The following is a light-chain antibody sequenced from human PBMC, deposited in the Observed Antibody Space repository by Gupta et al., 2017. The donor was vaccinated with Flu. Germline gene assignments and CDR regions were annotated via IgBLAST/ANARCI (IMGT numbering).Light chain of an antibody. CDR2: DDS. V-gene: IGLV3-21*02. CDR3: QVWDGGSDHAV. CDR1: KIDRIS. J-gene: IGLJ2*01. Sequence: SYVLAQPPPVSVAPGQTARITCGGDKIDRISVYWYQQKSAQVPVLVLCDDSDRPSGIPDRFSGSNSGNTATLTISRVEAGDEADYYCQVWDGGSDHAVFGGGTKLTVL.